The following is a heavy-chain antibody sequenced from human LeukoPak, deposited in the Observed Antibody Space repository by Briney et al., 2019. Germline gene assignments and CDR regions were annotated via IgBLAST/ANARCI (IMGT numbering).Heavy chain of an antibody. D-gene: IGHD2-2*01. J-gene: IGHJ4*02. CDR2: IQSNGNEK. CDR1: GFSVSSNY. Sequence: PGGSLRLSCAASGFSVSSNYMSWVRQAPGKGLEWVASIQSNGNEKYSSDSLKGRFTISRDNSKNTLYLQMNTVRPEDTAVFYCARGVTSWPQGPYHFDYWGQGILITVSS. CDR3: ARGVTSWPQGPYHFDY. V-gene: IGHV3-30*02.